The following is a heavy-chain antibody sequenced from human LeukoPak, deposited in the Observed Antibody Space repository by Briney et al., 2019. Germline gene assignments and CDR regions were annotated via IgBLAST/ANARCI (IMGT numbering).Heavy chain of an antibody. CDR3: ARFSVGGTYYPNY. J-gene: IGHJ4*02. V-gene: IGHV5-51*01. Sequence: GESLKISCKGSGYSFTSSWIGWVRQMPGKGLEWMGIIYPGDSDNKYSPSFQGQVTISADKSISTAHLQWSSLKASDTAMYYCARFSVGGTYYPNYWGQGTLVTVSS. D-gene: IGHD1-26*01. CDR2: IYPGDSDN. CDR1: GYSFTSSW.